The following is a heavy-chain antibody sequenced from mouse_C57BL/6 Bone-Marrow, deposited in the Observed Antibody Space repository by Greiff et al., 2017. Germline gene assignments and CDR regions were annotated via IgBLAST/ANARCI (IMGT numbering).Heavy chain of an antibody. J-gene: IGHJ4*01. CDR1: GYTFTDYN. D-gene: IGHD2-1*01. CDR3: TRGIYYGNYDYAMDY. V-gene: IGHV1-22*01. CDR2: INPNNGGT. Sequence: SGPELVKPGASVKMSCKASGYTFTDYNMHWVKQSHGKSLEWIGYINPNNGGTSYNQKFKGKATLTVNKSSSTAYMELRSLTSEDSAVYYCTRGIYYGNYDYAMDYWGQGTSVTVSS.